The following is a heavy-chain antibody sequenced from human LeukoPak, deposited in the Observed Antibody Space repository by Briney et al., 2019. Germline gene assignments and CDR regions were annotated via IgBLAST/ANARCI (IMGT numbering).Heavy chain of an antibody. CDR1: GYSISSGYY. V-gene: IGHV4-38-2*02. Sequence: PSETLSLTCTVSGYSISSGYYWGWIRQPPGKGLEWIGSIYHSGSTYYNPSLKSRVTISVDTSKNQFSLKLSSVTAADTAVYYCAREGRVADNWFDPWGQGTLVTVPS. J-gene: IGHJ5*02. D-gene: IGHD6-19*01. CDR2: IYHSGST. CDR3: AREGRVADNWFDP.